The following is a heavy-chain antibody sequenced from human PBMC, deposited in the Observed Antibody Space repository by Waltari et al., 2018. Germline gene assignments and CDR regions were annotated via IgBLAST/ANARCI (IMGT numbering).Heavy chain of an antibody. Sequence: EVQLVASGGGLVKPGGSLRLSCAASGFTFSSYSMNWVRQAPGNGREWVSSISSSSSYKYYADSVKGRFTNSRDNAKNSRYLQMNSLRAEDTAVYYCARVSGYVGYWGQGTLVTVSS. J-gene: IGHJ4*02. CDR3: ARVSGYVGY. CDR1: GFTFSSYS. V-gene: IGHV3-21*01. CDR2: ISSSSSYK. D-gene: IGHD5-12*01.